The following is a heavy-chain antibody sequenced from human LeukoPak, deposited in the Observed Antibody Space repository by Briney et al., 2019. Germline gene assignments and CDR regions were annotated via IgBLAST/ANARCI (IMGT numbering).Heavy chain of an antibody. Sequence: PGGSLRLSCAASGFSLTTFDIHWVRQAPGKGLEWVALISYDGRDIYYLDSVKGRFTISRDNSKNTLYLQMGSLRAEDMAVYYCARSLGNYCSGGSCYPPRSIYYGMDVWGQGTTVTVSS. J-gene: IGHJ6*02. D-gene: IGHD2-15*01. CDR1: GFSLTTFD. V-gene: IGHV3-30*03. CDR3: ARSLGNYCSGGSCYPPRSIYYGMDV. CDR2: ISYDGRDI.